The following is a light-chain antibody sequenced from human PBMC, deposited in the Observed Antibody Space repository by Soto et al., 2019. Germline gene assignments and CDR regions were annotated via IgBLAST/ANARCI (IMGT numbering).Light chain of an antibody. Sequence: DIQMTQSPSTLSASVGDRVTITCRASQSITSWLAWYQQKPGKAPKLLIYKASSLERGVPSRFSGSGSGTEFTLTVSSLQPDDFATYYCQHYNIYYETFGQGTKVEIK. J-gene: IGKJ1*01. CDR3: QHYNIYYET. V-gene: IGKV1-5*03. CDR2: KAS. CDR1: QSITSW.